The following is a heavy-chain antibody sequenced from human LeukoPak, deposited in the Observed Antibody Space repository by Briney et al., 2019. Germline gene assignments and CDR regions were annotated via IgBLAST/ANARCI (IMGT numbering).Heavy chain of an antibody. CDR3: ARVKWDLKNGMDV. CDR2: INHSGSA. D-gene: IGHD1-26*01. Sequence: SETLSLTCAVYGGSFGGYYWSWIRQPPGKGLEWIGEINHSGSANYNPSLKSRVTISVDTSKNQFSLKLTSVTAADTAVYYCARVKWDLKNGMDVWGQGTTVTVSS. V-gene: IGHV4-34*01. J-gene: IGHJ6*02. CDR1: GGSFGGYY.